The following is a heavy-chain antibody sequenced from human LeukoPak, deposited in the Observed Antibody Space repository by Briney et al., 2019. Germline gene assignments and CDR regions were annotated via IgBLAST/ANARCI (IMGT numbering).Heavy chain of an antibody. V-gene: IGHV4-34*01. CDR1: GGSFSGYY. CDR2: INHSGST. CDR3: ARDYSWELLFWFDP. D-gene: IGHD1-26*01. Sequence: SETLSLTCAVYGGSFSGYYWSWIRQPPGKGLEWIGEINHSGSTNYNPSLKSRVTISVDTSKNQFSLQLNSVTPEDTAVYYCARDYSWELLFWFDPWGQGTLVTVSS. J-gene: IGHJ5*02.